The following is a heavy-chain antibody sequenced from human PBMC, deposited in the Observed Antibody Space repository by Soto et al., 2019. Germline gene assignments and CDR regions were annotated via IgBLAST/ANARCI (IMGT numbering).Heavy chain of an antibody. D-gene: IGHD3-22*01. Sequence: ASVKVSCKASGGTFSSSTISWVRQAPGQGLEWMGRIIPILGIANYAQKFQGRVTITADKSTSTAYMELSSLRSEDTAVYYCASNYYDSSGYSSKLGYWGQGTLVTVSS. CDR3: ASNYYDSSGYSSKLGY. CDR1: GGTFSSST. V-gene: IGHV1-69*02. J-gene: IGHJ4*02. CDR2: IIPILGIA.